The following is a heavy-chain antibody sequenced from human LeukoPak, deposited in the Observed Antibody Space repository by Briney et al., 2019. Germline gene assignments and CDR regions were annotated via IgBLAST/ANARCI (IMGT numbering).Heavy chain of an antibody. Sequence: GSSVKVSCKASGGTFSSYAISWVRQAPGQGLEWMGGIIPIFGTANYAQKFQGRVTITADESTSTAYMELSSLRSEDTAVYYCASGPKTGGATTDAFDIWGQGTMVTVSS. CDR1: GGTFSSYA. D-gene: IGHD1-26*01. CDR2: IIPIFGTA. J-gene: IGHJ3*02. V-gene: IGHV1-69*01. CDR3: ASGPKTGGATTDAFDI.